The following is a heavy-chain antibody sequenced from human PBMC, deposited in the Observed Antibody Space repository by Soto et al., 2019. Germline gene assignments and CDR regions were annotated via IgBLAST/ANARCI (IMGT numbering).Heavy chain of an antibody. CDR3: ARESPDYYDSSGYYPPKYGMDV. V-gene: IGHV1-18*01. CDR1: GYTFTSYG. CDR2: ISAYNGNT. D-gene: IGHD3-22*01. Sequence: ASVKVSCKASGYTFTSYGISWVRQAPGQGLEWMGWISAYNGNTNYAQKFQGRVTITADESTSTAYMELSSLRSEDTAVYYCARESPDYYDSSGYYPPKYGMDVWGQGTTVTVSS. J-gene: IGHJ6*02.